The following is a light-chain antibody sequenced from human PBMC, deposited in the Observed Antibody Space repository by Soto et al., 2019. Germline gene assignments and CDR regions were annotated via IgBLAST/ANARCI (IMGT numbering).Light chain of an antibody. CDR2: GAS. J-gene: IGKJ4*01. CDR1: QSVSSN. CDR3: QPYNNWPLT. V-gene: IGKV3-15*01. Sequence: EIVMTQSPATLSVSPGERATLSCRASQSVSSNLAWYQQKPGQAPRLLIYGASTRATGIPARFSGSRPGAEFTLTINSLQSEDFAVYYCQPYNNWPLTFGGGTRW.